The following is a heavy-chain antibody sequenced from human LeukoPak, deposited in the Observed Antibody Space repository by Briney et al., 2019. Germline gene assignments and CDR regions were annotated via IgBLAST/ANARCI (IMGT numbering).Heavy chain of an antibody. Sequence: GGSLRLSCAASGFTFSSYVMHWVRQAPGKGLEWVAVISYDGSNKYYADSVKGRFTISRDNSKNTLYLQMNSLRAEDTAVYYCSRYDILTGPAYWGQGTLVTVSS. J-gene: IGHJ4*02. D-gene: IGHD3-9*01. CDR2: ISYDGSNK. CDR1: GFTFSSYV. V-gene: IGHV3-30*03. CDR3: SRYDILTGPAY.